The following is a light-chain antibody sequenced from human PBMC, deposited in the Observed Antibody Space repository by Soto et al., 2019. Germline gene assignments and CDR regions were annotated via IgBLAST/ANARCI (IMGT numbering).Light chain of an antibody. J-gene: IGKJ4*01. Sequence: DIQMTQSPSTLSASVGDRVTITCRASQSISSWLAWYQQKPGKAPKLLIYDASSLESGVPSRFRGSGSGTEFTLTISSLQPNDFATYYYQHYNSYSLLTFGGGTKVEIK. V-gene: IGKV1-5*01. CDR1: QSISSW. CDR2: DAS. CDR3: QHYNSYSLLT.